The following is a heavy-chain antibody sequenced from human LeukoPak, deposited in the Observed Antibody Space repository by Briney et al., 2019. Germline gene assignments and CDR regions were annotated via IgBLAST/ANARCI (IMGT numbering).Heavy chain of an antibody. Sequence: PGGSLRLSCAASGFTFSDCYMSWIRQAPGKGLELVSYIMSSGSNTNYADSVKGRFTISRDNAKNSLYLQMNSLGAEDTAVYYCARRYNWNDGLNAFDIWGQGTMVTVSS. J-gene: IGHJ3*02. CDR1: GFTFSDCY. D-gene: IGHD1-20*01. V-gene: IGHV3-11*06. CDR2: IMSSGSNT. CDR3: ARRYNWNDGLNAFDI.